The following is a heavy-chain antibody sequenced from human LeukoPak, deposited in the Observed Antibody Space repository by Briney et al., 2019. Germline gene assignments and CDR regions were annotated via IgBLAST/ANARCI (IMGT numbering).Heavy chain of an antibody. J-gene: IGHJ4*02. CDR3: ARVLSVSYCDS. D-gene: IGHD2/OR15-2a*01. CDR2: IYSGGTT. CDR1: GFTFSSYA. Sequence: GGSLRLSCAASGFTFSSYAMSWVRQAPGKGLEWVSVIYSGGTTYYADSVKGRFTISRDNSKNTLYLQMNSLRGEDTAVYYCARVLSVSYCDSWGQGTLVTVSS. V-gene: IGHV3-53*01.